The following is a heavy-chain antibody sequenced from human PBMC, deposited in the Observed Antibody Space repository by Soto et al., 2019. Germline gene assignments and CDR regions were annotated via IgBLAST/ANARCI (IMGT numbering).Heavy chain of an antibody. CDR2: IYWDDDK. J-gene: IGHJ4*02. V-gene: IGHV2-5*05. CDR3: AHRGSSWQLDY. Sequence: QITLKESGPTLVSPTQTLTLTCTFSGFSLSTRGVGVRWIRQPPGKALEWLGLIYWDDDKRYGPSLKSRLTITKDTSKNQVVLTMTNLDPVDTATYYCAHRGSSWQLDYWGQLTLVTVS. D-gene: IGHD6-19*01. CDR1: GFSLSTRGVG.